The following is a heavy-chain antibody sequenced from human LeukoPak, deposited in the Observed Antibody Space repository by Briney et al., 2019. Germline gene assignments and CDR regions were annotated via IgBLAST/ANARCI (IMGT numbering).Heavy chain of an antibody. J-gene: IGHJ4*02. V-gene: IGHV3-9*03. CDR3: AKSPSGSGWYHFDY. D-gene: IGHD6-19*01. CDR2: ISWNSGSI. Sequence: QPGRSLRLSCAASGFTFDDYAMHWVRQAPGKGLEWVSGISWNSGSIGYAGSVKGRFTISRDNAKNSLYLQMNSLRAEDMALYYCAKSPSGSGWYHFDYWGQGTLVTVSS. CDR1: GFTFDDYA.